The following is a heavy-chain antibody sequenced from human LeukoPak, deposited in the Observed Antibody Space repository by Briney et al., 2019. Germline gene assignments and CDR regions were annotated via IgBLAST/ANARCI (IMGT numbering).Heavy chain of an antibody. CDR2: INAYNGNT. Sequence: GASVKVSCKASGYTFTSYGISWVRQAPGQGLEWMGLINAYNGNTNYAQKLQGRVTMTTDTSTRTVYMELSSLRSDDTDVYYCARDNQALLGVVTISFYYCYLDVWGKGTTVSVPS. CDR1: GYTFTSYG. J-gene: IGHJ6*03. V-gene: IGHV1-18*01. CDR3: ARDNQALLGVVTISFYYCYLDV. D-gene: IGHD3-3*01.